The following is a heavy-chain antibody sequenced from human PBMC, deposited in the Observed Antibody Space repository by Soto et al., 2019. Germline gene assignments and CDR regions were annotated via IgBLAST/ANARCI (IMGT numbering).Heavy chain of an antibody. CDR3: GRQNTALVNVGY. J-gene: IGHJ4*02. Sequence: ASVKVSCKASGYTFTGYYMHWVRQAPGQGLEWMGWINPNSGGTNYAQKFQGRVTMTRDTSISTAYMELSRLRSDDTAVYYCGRQNTALVNVGYWGRGNLVTVAS. CDR2: INPNSGGT. D-gene: IGHD5-18*01. V-gene: IGHV1-2*02. CDR1: GYTFTGYY.